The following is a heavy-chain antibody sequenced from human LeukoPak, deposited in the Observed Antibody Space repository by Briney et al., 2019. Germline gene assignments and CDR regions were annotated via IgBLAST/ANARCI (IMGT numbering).Heavy chain of an antibody. CDR1: GYTFTSYG. CDR2: ISAYNGNT. Sequence: GASVKVSCKASGYTFTSYGISWVRQAPGQGLEWMGWISAYNGNTNYAQKLQGRVTMTTDTSTSTAYMELRSLRSDDTAVYYCASVSYDFWSGYYMGYWGQGTLVTVSS. V-gene: IGHV1-18*01. D-gene: IGHD3-3*01. CDR3: ASVSYDFWSGYYMGY. J-gene: IGHJ4*02.